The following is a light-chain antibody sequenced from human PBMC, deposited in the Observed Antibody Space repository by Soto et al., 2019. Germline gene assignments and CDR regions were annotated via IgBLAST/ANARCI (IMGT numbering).Light chain of an antibody. Sequence: DIQMTQSPSSLSASVGDRVTITCRASQNINRHLNWYQERPGKAPKLLISGASSLQSGVPSRFSGSGSGTDFTLTIRPLESEDCATYYWQQSDKVPQTFGGGTKIEIK. CDR1: QNINRH. V-gene: IGKV1-39*01. CDR3: QQSDKVPQT. J-gene: IGKJ4*01. CDR2: GAS.